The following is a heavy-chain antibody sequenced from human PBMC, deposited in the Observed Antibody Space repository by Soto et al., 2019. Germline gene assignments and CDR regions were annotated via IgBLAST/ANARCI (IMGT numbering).Heavy chain of an antibody. V-gene: IGHV4-34*01. CDR1: GGSFSDYY. CDR2: INDSGST. Sequence: QGHLQQWGAGLLKPSETLSLTCAVYGGSFSDYYWSWVRQPPGKGLEWIAEINDSGSTRYNPYLMSRATISPDTSKNQGSLNLSSVTAADTAVYYCVIYADSGWHFNPWGRGTLVTVSS. CDR3: VIYADSGWHFNP. D-gene: IGHD4-17*01. J-gene: IGHJ2*01.